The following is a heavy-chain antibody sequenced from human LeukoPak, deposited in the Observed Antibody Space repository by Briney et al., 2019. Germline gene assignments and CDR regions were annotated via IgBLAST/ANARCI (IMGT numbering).Heavy chain of an antibody. CDR2: IIPIFGTA. CDR1: GGTFSSYA. V-gene: IGHV1-69*13. J-gene: IGHJ6*02. Sequence: SVKVSCKASGGTFSSYAISWVRQALGQGLEWMGGIIPIFGTANYAQKFQGRVTITADESTSTAYMELSSLRSEDTAVYYCARRSYYYGSGSHEKTYYYYGMDVWGQGTTVTVSS. CDR3: ARRSYYYGSGSHEKTYYYYGMDV. D-gene: IGHD3-10*01.